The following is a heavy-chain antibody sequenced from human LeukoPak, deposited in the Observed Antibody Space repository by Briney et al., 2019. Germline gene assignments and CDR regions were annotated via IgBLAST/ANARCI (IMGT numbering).Heavy chain of an antibody. CDR1: GFTFSSYW. CDR2: IKQDGSEK. CDR3: ARAPGNYYDSSGYYAANHFDY. D-gene: IGHD3-22*01. J-gene: IGHJ4*02. Sequence: PGGSLRLSCAASGFTFSSYWMSWVRQAPGKGLEWVANIKQDGSEKYYVDSVKGRFTISRDNAKNSLYLQMNSLRAEDTAVYYCARAPGNYYDSSGYYAANHFDYWGQGTLVTVSS. V-gene: IGHV3-7*01.